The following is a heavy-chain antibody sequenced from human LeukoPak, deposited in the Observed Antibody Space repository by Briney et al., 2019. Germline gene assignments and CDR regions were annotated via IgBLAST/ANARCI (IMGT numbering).Heavy chain of an antibody. CDR3: TREENYGDYPRTVILDY. V-gene: IGHV4-39*07. Sequence: RPSETLSLTCTVSSASLTSGHNYWGWIRQAPGTGLEWIGSIFYSGTTYYNPSLKSRVTMSIDTSKNQFSLNLISVTAAGTAVYFCTREENYGDYPRTVILDYWGQGVLVTVSS. J-gene: IGHJ4*02. CDR1: SASLTSGHNY. D-gene: IGHD4-17*01. CDR2: IFYSGTT.